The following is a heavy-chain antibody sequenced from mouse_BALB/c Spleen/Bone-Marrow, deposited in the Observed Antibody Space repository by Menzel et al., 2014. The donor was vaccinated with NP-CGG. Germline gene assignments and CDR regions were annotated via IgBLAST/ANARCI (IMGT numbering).Heavy chain of an antibody. CDR2: IFPGNGST. V-gene: IGHV1-77*01. D-gene: IGHD1-2*01. CDR3: ARSNSISTATDY. J-gene: IGHJ2*01. CDR1: GYTFTNYD. Sequence: QVQGVESGAELVKPGASVKLSCKASGYTFTNYDINWVRQRPAQGLEWIGWIFPGNGSTNYNEKFKGKATLTTDKSSSTAYMQLSRLTSEDSAVYFCARSNSISTATDYWGQGTTLTVSS.